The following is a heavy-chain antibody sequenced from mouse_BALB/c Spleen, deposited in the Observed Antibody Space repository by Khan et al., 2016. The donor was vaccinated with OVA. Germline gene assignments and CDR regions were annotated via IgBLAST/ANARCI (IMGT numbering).Heavy chain of an antibody. CDR1: GYSITSGYA. Sequence: EVQLQESGPGLVKPSQSLSLTCTVTGYSITSGYAWNWIRQFPGNILEWMVFISYSGVTSYTPSLKSRISITRDTSKNQFFLQFNSVTTEDTATNYCARGNYYGYYYDYWGQGTTLTVSS. V-gene: IGHV3-2*02. CDR2: ISYSGVT. J-gene: IGHJ2*01. CDR3: ARGNYYGYYYDY. D-gene: IGHD1-1*01.